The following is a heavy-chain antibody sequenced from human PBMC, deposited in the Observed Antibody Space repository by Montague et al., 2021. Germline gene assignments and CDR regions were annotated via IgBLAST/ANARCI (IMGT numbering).Heavy chain of an antibody. CDR3: ASGRGPFDY. CDR1: GGSISSNSYW. CDR2: TFNTGSS. Sequence: SETLSLTCTVSGGSISSNSYWWAWIRQPLGKGLEYVGTTFNTGSSYYSPSLKSRVTISVDTSKNQFSLRLSAVTAADTAVYYCASGRGPFDYWGQGTVVTVSS. D-gene: IGHD3-10*01. J-gene: IGHJ4*02. V-gene: IGHV4-39*01.